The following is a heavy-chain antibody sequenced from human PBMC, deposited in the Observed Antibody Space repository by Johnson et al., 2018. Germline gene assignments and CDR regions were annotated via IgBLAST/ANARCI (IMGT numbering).Heavy chain of an antibody. CDR3: AREQQLVYYYMDV. CDR1: GGSFSGYY. V-gene: IGHV4-34*01. CDR2: INHSGST. D-gene: IGHD6-13*01. Sequence: QVQLQQWGAGLLKPSETXSLTCAVYGGSFSGYYWSWIRQPPGKGLEWIGEINHSGSTNYNPSLKSRVTISVDTSKNQFSLKLSSVTAADTAVYYCAREQQLVYYYMDVWGKGTTVTVSS. J-gene: IGHJ6*03.